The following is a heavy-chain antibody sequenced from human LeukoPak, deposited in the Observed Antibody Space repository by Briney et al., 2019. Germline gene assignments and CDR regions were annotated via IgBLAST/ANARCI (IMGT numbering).Heavy chain of an antibody. CDR3: ARRLGTGWYYDY. Sequence: SGTLSLTCTVSGGSLSSYYWSWIRQPPGKGLEWIGYIYYSGSTNYNPSLQSRVTISVDTSKNQFSLKLSSVTAADTAVYYCARRLGTGWYYDYWGQGTLVTVSS. CDR1: GGSLSSYY. CDR2: IYYSGST. J-gene: IGHJ4*02. V-gene: IGHV4-59*01. D-gene: IGHD6-19*01.